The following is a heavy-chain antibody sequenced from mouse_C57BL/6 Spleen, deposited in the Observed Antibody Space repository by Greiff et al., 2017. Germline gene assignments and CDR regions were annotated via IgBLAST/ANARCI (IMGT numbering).Heavy chain of an antibody. V-gene: IGHV1-50*01. CDR3: ATGSRGGYYAMDY. CDR1: GYTFTSYW. J-gene: IGHJ4*01. CDR2: IDPSDSYT. Sequence: QVQLQQPGAELVKPGASVKLSCKASGYTFTSYWMQWVKQRPGQGLEWIGEIDPSDSYTNYNQKFKGKATLTVDTSSSTAYMQLSSLTSEDSAVYYCATGSRGGYYAMDYWGQGTSVTVSS. D-gene: IGHD1-1*01.